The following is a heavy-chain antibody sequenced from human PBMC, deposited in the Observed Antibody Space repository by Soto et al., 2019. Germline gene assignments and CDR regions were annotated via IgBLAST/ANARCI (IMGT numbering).Heavy chain of an antibody. V-gene: IGHV6-1*01. D-gene: IGHD6-6*01. J-gene: IGHJ6*02. CDR1: GDSVSSNSAA. CDR2: TYYRSKWYN. CDR3: ARAPEVAARTFYYYYGMDV. Sequence: SQTLSLTCAISGDSVSSNSAAWNWTRQSPSRGLEWLGRTYYRSKWYNDYAVSVKSRITINPDTSKNQFSLQLNSVTPEGTAVYYCARAPEVAARTFYYYYGMDVWGQGTTVTVSS.